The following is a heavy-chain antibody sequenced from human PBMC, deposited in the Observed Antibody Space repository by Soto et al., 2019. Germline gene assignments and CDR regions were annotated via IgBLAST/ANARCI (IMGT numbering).Heavy chain of an antibody. CDR1: GYTFTSYG. CDR3: ARDLGVDDYIWGSSLGLY. D-gene: IGHD3-16*01. V-gene: IGHV1-18*01. J-gene: IGHJ4*02. Sequence: QVQLVQSGAEVKKPGASVKGSCKASGYTFTSYGISWVRQAPRQGLEWMGWISAYNGNTNYAQKLQGRVTMTTDTSTSTAYMELRSLRSDDTAVYYFARDLGVDDYIWGSSLGLYWGQGTLVTVSS. CDR2: ISAYNGNT.